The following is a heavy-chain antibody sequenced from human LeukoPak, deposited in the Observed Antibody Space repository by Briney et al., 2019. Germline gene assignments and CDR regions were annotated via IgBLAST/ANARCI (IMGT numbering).Heavy chain of an antibody. CDR3: ASLAVAGLSEGY. V-gene: IGHV4-39*01. Sequence: SETLSLTCTVSGGSISSDSYYWAWIRQPPGKGLEWIASIYYSGSTYYNPSLKSRVTISVDTSRNQFSLKLSSVTTADTAVYYCASLAVAGLSEGYWGQGTLVIVSS. CDR2: IYYSGST. CDR1: GGSISSDSYY. D-gene: IGHD6-19*01. J-gene: IGHJ4*02.